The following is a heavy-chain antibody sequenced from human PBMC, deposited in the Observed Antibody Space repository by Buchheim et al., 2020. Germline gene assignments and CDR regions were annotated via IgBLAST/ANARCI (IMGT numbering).Heavy chain of an antibody. CDR1: GYTFTVYY. D-gene: IGHD3-10*01. CDR2: INPNSGGP. J-gene: IGHJ6*03. Sequence: QVQLVQSGAEVKRPGASVKVSCKASGYTFTVYYIHWVRQAPGQGLEWMGRINPNSGGPNYAQTLQGRVTMTRDTSTSTAYMELSSLTSDDMVVYYCARGIYGSGGFYYMDVWGKGTT. V-gene: IGHV1-2*05. CDR3: ARGIYGSGGFYYMDV.